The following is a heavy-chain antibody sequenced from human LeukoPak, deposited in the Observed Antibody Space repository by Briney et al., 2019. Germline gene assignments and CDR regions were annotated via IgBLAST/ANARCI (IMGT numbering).Heavy chain of an antibody. D-gene: IGHD5-12*01. CDR1: GGSINNDDYS. CDR2: IYHTGST. V-gene: IGHV4-30-2*01. J-gene: IGHJ4*02. CDR3: ARALSSGYDFSYFDY. Sequence: SETLSLTCAVSGGSINNDDYSWSWIRQPPGKDLEWIGYIYHTGSTYYNPSLKSRVTMSVDRSKNQFSLNLSSVTAADTAVYYCARALSSGYDFSYFDYWGQGTLVTVSS.